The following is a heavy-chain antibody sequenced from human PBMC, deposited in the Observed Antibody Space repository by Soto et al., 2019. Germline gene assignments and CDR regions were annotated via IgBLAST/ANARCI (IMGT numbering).Heavy chain of an antibody. Sequence: GASVKVSCKASGYTFTSYDINWVRQATGQGLEWMGWMNANSGNTDYAQKIQGRVTMTRDTSINTAYMELGSLRSDDTAVYFCARDVDYRFDSWGQGTLVTVSS. CDR3: ARDVDYRFDS. CDR1: GYTFTSYD. CDR2: MNANSGNT. J-gene: IGHJ4*02. D-gene: IGHD4-4*01. V-gene: IGHV1-8*01.